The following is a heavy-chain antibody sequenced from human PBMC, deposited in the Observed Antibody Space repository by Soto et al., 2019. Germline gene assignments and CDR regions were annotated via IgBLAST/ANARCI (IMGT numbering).Heavy chain of an antibody. V-gene: IGHV1-24*01. D-gene: IGHD4-17*01. CDR3: TRDSSLLYGGNEPPKFDP. Sequence: GASVKVSCKVSGYTLTELSMHWVRQAPGKGLEWMGGFDPEDGETIYAQKFQGRVTMTEDTSTDTAYMELSSLRSEDTAVYYCTRDSSLLYGGNEPPKFDPWGQGTLVTVSS. CDR2: FDPEDGET. J-gene: IGHJ5*02. CDR1: GYTLTELS.